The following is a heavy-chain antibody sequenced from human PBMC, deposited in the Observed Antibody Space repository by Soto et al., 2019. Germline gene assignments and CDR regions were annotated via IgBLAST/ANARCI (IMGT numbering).Heavy chain of an antibody. V-gene: IGHV1-46*03. CDR1: GYTFTSYY. D-gene: IGHD5-12*01. CDR2: INPSGGST. Sequence: GASVKVSCKASGYTFTSYYMHWVRQAPGQGLEWMGIINPSGGSTSYAQKFQGRVTMTRDTSTSTVYMELSSLRSEDTAVYYCARSGDIVATITVNFDYWGQGTLVTV. J-gene: IGHJ4*02. CDR3: ARSGDIVATITVNFDY.